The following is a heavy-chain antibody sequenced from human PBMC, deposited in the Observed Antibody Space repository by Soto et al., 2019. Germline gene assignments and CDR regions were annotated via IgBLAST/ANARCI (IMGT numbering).Heavy chain of an antibody. Sequence: QVQLQQWGAGLLKPSETLSLTCAVYGGSFSGYYWSWIRQPPGKGLEWIGEINHSGSTNYNPSLKSRVTISVDTSKNQFSLKLSSVTAADTAVYYCARLARGYQLLWRGYHYGMDGWGQGTTVTVSS. J-gene: IGHJ6*02. CDR2: INHSGST. CDR1: GGSFSGYY. D-gene: IGHD2-2*01. CDR3: ARLARGYQLLWRGYHYGMDG. V-gene: IGHV4-34*01.